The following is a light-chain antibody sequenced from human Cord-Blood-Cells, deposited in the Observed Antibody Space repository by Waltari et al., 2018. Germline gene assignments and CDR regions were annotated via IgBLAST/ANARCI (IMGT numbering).Light chain of an antibody. V-gene: IGKV3-20*01. Sequence: EIVLTRSPGTLSLSPGERATLSCRASQSVSSSYLAWYQQKPGQAPRLLIYGASSGATGIPDRFSGSGSGTDFTLTISRLEPEDFAVYYCQQYGSSPTFGQGTKVEIK. CDR1: QSVSSSY. CDR2: GAS. J-gene: IGKJ1*01. CDR3: QQYGSSPT.